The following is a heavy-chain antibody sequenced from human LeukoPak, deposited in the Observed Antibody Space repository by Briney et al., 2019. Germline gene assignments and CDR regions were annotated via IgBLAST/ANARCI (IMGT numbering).Heavy chain of an antibody. CDR1: GGSFSGYY. V-gene: IGHV4-34*01. CDR2: INHSGST. CDR3: ARVSCSSTSCPRRDALDV. J-gene: IGHJ3*01. Sequence: SETLSLTCAVYGGSFSGYYWSWIRQPPGKGLEWIGEINHSGSTNYNPSLKSRVTVSVDTSKNQFSLNLSSVTTADTAVYYCARVSCSSTSCPRRDALDVWGQGTMVTVSS. D-gene: IGHD2-2*01.